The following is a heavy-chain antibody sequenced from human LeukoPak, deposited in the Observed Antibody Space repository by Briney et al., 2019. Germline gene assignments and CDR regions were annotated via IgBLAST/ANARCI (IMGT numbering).Heavy chain of an antibody. CDR3: ARVVPEIVGASGVLDY. CDR2: ICYSGST. CDR1: GDSISSYY. J-gene: IGHJ4*02. Sequence: PSETLSLTCTVSGDSISSYYWSWVRQPPGKGLEWVGCICYSGSTNYNSSLKRRVTISVDTSKNQFSLKLSSVTAADTAVYYCARVVPEIVGASGVLDYWGQGTLVTVSS. V-gene: IGHV4-59*01. D-gene: IGHD1-26*01.